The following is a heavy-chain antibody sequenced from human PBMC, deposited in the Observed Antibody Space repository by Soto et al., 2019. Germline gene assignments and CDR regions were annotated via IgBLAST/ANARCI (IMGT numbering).Heavy chain of an antibody. CDR2: ISAGGST. J-gene: IGHJ4*02. Sequence: EVQLLDSGGGLVQPGGSLRPSCTASGFTFSDYAMSWVRQPPGKGLEWVSVISAGGSTYYADSVKGRFTVSRANSKNTLYLQMNSLRAEDTAVYYCANVPIWCSSTSCYTEGFDYWGQGTLVTVSS. D-gene: IGHD2-2*02. CDR1: GFTFSDYA. V-gene: IGHV3-23*01. CDR3: ANVPIWCSSTSCYTEGFDY.